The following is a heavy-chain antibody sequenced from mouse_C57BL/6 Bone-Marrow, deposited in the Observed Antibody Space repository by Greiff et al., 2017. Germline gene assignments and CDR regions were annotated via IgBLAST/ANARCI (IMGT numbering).Heavy chain of an antibody. CDR3: ARGAPDAMDY. V-gene: IGHV1-18*01. J-gene: IGHJ4*01. CDR2: INPNNGGT. Sequence: EVQLVESGPELVKPGASVKIPCKASGYTFTDYNMDWVKKSHGKSLEWIGDINPNNGGTIYNQKFKGKDTLTVDKSSSTAYMELRSLTSEDTAVYYCARGAPDAMDYWGQGTSVTVSS. CDR1: GYTFTDYN.